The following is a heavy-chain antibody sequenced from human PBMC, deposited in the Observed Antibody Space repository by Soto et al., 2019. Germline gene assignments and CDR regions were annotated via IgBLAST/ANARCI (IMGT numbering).Heavy chain of an antibody. D-gene: IGHD2-8*01. CDR1: GFTFSNAW. V-gene: IGHV3-15*01. J-gene: IGHJ3*02. CDR3: TKDLSGVGPNDAFDI. CDR2: IKSKTDGGTT. Sequence: EVQLVESGGGLVKPGGSLRLSCAASGFTFSNAWMSWVRQAPGKGLEWVGRIKSKTDGGTTDYAAPVKGRFTISRDDSKNTLYLKMNSLKTEDTAVYYCTKDLSGVGPNDAFDIWGQGTMVTVSS.